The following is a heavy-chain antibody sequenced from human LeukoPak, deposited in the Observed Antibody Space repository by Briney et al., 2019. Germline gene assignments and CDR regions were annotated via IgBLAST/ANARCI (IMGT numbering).Heavy chain of an antibody. CDR2: INTDGSIT. J-gene: IGHJ5*02. D-gene: IGHD6-6*01. CDR1: GFTFSSYW. CDR3: ARERAPYSSSSGDWFDP. V-gene: IGHV3-74*01. Sequence: GGSLRLSCAASGFTFSSYWMHWVRQAPGKGLVWVSRINTDGSITTYADSVKGRFTISRDNAKNTLYLQMNSLRAEDTAVYYCARERAPYSSSSGDWFDPWGQGTLVTVSS.